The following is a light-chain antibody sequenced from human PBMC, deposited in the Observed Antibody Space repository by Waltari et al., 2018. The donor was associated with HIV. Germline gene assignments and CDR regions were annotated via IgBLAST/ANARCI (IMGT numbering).Light chain of an antibody. Sequence: QSALTQPRSVSGSPGQSVTISSTGTSSAVGGYDYVSWYKQHPGQAPKLMIYDVNERHSGVPDRFSGSKSGNTASLTIAGLQAEDEADYHCYSYAGNFWVFGGGTKLTVL. CDR3: YSYAGNFWV. V-gene: IGLV2-11*01. CDR1: SSAVGGYDY. CDR2: DVN. J-gene: IGLJ3*02.